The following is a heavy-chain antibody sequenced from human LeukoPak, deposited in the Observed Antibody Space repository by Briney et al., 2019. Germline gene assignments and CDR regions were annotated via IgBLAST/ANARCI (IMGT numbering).Heavy chain of an antibody. J-gene: IGHJ4*02. Sequence: GGSLRLSCTASGFTFSSYGMHWARQAPGKGLEWVAFIRYDGNNKYYADSVKGRFTISRDNSKNTLYLQMNRLRTEDTALYYCAKDSSVYHYDSRNFDYWGQGTLVTVSS. CDR1: GFTFSSYG. D-gene: IGHD3-22*01. V-gene: IGHV3-30*02. CDR2: IRYDGNNK. CDR3: AKDSSVYHYDSRNFDY.